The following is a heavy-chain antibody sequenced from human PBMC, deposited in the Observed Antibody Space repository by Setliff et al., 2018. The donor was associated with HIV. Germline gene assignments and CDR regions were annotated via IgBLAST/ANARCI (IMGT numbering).Heavy chain of an antibody. Sequence: HPGGSLRLSCAASGFTLRDYGMHWVRQAPGKGLEWVAVIWSDGNNKYYADSVKGRFTISRDNAKNSLYLQMNSLRAEDTAVYYCARDERRWLQSGMDVWGQGTTVTVSS. CDR3: ARDERRWLQSGMDV. CDR1: GFTLRDYG. CDR2: IWSDGNNK. D-gene: IGHD5-12*01. V-gene: IGHV3-33*01. J-gene: IGHJ6*02.